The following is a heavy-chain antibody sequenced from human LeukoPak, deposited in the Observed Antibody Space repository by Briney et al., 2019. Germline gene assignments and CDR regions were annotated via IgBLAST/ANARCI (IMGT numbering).Heavy chain of an antibody. V-gene: IGHV3-21*01. J-gene: IGHJ4*02. D-gene: IGHD3-22*01. CDR3: ARRMGMTVPGFDY. Sequence: GRSLRLSCAASGFTFSNYGMHWVRQPPGKALEWVSSIGNRNGDVYFADSVRGRFSISRDNAKNSLILEMNNLRVEDTAVYYCARRMGMTVPGFDYWGQGILVTVSS. CDR2: IGNRNGDV. CDR1: GFTFSNYG.